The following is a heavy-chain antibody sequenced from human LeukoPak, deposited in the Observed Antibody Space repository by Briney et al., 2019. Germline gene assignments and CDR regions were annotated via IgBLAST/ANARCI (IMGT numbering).Heavy chain of an antibody. CDR1: GYIFTAYY. V-gene: IGHV1-2*02. Sequence: ASVKVSCKASGYIFTAYYMHWARQAPGQGLEWMGWINPNNGGTNYAQKFQGRVTMTRDTSISTAYMELRRLRSDDTAVYYCARDPGRYFGYWGQGTLVTVSS. CDR2: INPNNGGT. J-gene: IGHJ4*02. CDR3: ARDPGRYFGY.